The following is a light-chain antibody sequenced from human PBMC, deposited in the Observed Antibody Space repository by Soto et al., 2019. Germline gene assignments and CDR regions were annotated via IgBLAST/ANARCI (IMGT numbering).Light chain of an antibody. CDR3: QQYNTYKWT. Sequence: DVQMTQSPSTLSASVGDRVTITCRASQRVTNWLAWYQQKPGKAPNLLIYKASNLKRGVPSRFSGSGSGTEFTLTITSLQPDDFATYYCQQYNTYKWTFGQGTKVDIK. CDR2: KAS. CDR1: QRVTNW. V-gene: IGKV1-5*03. J-gene: IGKJ1*01.